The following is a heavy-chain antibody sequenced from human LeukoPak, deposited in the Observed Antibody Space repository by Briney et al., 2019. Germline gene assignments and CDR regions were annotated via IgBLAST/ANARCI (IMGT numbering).Heavy chain of an antibody. V-gene: IGHV1-69*13. J-gene: IGHJ4*02. D-gene: IGHD2-2*02. CDR3: GAGYCSSTSCYTGFDY. Sequence: ASVKVSCKASGGTFSSYAISWVRQAPGQGLEWMGGIIPIFGTANYAQKFQGRVTITADESTSTAYMELSSLRSEDTAVYYCGAGYCSSTSCYTGFDYWGQGTLVTVSS. CDR2: IIPIFGTA. CDR1: GGTFSSYA.